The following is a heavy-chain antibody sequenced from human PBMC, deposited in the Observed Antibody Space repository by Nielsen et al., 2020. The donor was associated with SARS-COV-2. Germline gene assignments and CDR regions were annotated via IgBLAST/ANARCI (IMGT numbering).Heavy chain of an antibody. CDR2: ISFDGLYK. D-gene: IGHD6-13*01. CDR3: AREDRTNWYGVDY. Sequence: GGSLRLSCAASGFNFRSYAIQWVRQAPGKGLEWVTVISFDGLYKQYTDSVKGRFSISRDNSKNTVSLQMDSLRSEDTAVYYCAREDRTNWYGVDYWGQGTLVTVSS. J-gene: IGHJ4*02. V-gene: IGHV3-30*04. CDR1: GFNFRSYA.